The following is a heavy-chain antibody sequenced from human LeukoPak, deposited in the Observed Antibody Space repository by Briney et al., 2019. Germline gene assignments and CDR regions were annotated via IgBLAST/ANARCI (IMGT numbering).Heavy chain of an antibody. D-gene: IGHD6-13*01. CDR3: ARVSLSSSWYGYYYYYGMDV. CDR1: GGTFSSYA. J-gene: IGHJ6*02. Sequence: ASVKVSCKAPGGTFSSYAISWVRQAPGQGLEWMGRIIPILGIANYAQKFQGRVTITADKSTSTAYMELSSLRSEDTAVYYCARVSLSSSWYGYYYYYGMDVWGQGTTDTVSS. V-gene: IGHV1-69*04. CDR2: IIPILGIA.